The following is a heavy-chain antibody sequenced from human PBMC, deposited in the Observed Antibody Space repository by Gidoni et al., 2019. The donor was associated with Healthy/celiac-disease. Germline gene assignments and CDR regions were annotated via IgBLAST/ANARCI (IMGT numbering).Heavy chain of an antibody. V-gene: IGHV7-4-1*02. CDR2: INTNPGNP. J-gene: IGHJ6*02. CDR1: GYTFTSYA. D-gene: IGHD3-10*01. CDR3: ARDGGLLWFGTHRTDYYYGMDV. Sequence: QVQLVQSGSELKKPGASVKVSCKASGYTFTSYAMHWVRQAPGQGLEWMGWINTNPGNPTYAQGFTGRFVFSLDTSVSTAYLQISSLKAEDTAVYYCARDGGLLWFGTHRTDYYYGMDVWGQGTTVTVSS.